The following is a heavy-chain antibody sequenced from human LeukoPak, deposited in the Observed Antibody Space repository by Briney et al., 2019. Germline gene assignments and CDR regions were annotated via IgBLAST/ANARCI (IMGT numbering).Heavy chain of an antibody. J-gene: IGHJ6*03. CDR1: GGTFSSYA. Sequence: SVKVSCKASGGTFSSYAISWVRQAPGQGLEWMGGIIPIFGTANYAQKFQGRVTITADESTSTAYMELSSLRSEDTAVYYCARDRAEAAGTYYYYMDVWGKGTTVTVS. CDR2: IIPIFGTA. V-gene: IGHV1-69*13. CDR3: ARDRAEAAGTYYYYMDV. D-gene: IGHD6-13*01.